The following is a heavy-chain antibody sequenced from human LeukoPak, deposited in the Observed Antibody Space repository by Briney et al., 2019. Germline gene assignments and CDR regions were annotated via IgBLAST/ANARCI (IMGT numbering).Heavy chain of an antibody. CDR1: GFTFTSHA. J-gene: IGHJ6*03. CDR3: ARAGVVRYTNWLINYYMAV. CDR2: ISGNGGST. D-gene: IGHD3-9*01. V-gene: IGHV3-64*01. Sequence: PGGSLRLSCAASGFTFTSHAMQWVRQAPGKGLEYVSAISGNGGSTYYANSVKGRFTISRDNSKNTIYLQMGSLRPEDMAVYHCARAGVVRYTNWLINYYMAVWGKGTTVTVSS.